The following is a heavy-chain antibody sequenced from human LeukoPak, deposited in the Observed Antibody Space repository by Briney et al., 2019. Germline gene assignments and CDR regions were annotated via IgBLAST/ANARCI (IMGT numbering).Heavy chain of an antibody. J-gene: IGHJ5*02. V-gene: IGHV4-4*07. Sequence: SETLSLTCTVSGGSISSYYWSWIRQPAGKGLEWIGRIYTSGSTNYNPSLKSRVTMSVDTSKNQFSRKLSSVTAADTAVYYCARVGCSSTSCYTIWFDPWGQGTLVTVSS. CDR2: IYTSGST. CDR1: GGSISSYY. D-gene: IGHD2-2*02. CDR3: ARVGCSSTSCYTIWFDP.